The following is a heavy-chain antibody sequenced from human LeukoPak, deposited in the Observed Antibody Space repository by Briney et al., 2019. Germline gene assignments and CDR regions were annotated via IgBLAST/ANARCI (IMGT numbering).Heavy chain of an antibody. J-gene: IGHJ4*02. CDR3: ARDEGYCSSTSCYFYYFDY. CDR2: IKQDGSKE. D-gene: IGHD2-2*01. CDR1: GFSFSSYW. V-gene: IGHV3-7*01. Sequence: GGSLRLSCGASGFSFSSYWMSWVRQAPGKGLEWVANIKQDGSKEYYVGSVKGRFTISRDNAKNSLSLQMNSLRAEDTAVYYCARDEGYCSSTSCYFYYFDYWGQGTLVTVSS.